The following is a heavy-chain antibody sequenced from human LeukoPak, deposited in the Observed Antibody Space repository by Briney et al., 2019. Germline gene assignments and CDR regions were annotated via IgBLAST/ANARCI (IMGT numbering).Heavy chain of an antibody. J-gene: IGHJ2*01. Sequence: GASVKVSCKASGYTFTDHYMHWVRQAPGQGLEWMGIINPNGGSTSYAQKFQGRVTMTRDTSTSTVYMELSSLRSEDTAVYYCARDPRLSSGYSTGILWYFDLWGRGTLVTVSS. V-gene: IGHV1-46*01. CDR1: GYTFTDHY. CDR2: INPNGGST. D-gene: IGHD3-22*01. CDR3: ARDPRLSSGYSTGILWYFDL.